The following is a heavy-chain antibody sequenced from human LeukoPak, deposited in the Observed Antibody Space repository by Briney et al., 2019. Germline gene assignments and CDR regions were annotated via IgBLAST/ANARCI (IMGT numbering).Heavy chain of an antibody. V-gene: IGHV4-59*01. CDR2: IYYSGST. D-gene: IGHD5-18*01. CDR3: ATYVNTAMVFDY. J-gene: IGHJ4*02. CDR1: GGSISSYN. Sequence: SETLFLTCTVSGGSISSYNWSWIRQPPGKGLEWIGYIYYSGSTNYNPSLKSRVTISVDTSKNQFSLKLSSVTAADTAAYYCATYVNTAMVFDYWGQGTLVTVSS.